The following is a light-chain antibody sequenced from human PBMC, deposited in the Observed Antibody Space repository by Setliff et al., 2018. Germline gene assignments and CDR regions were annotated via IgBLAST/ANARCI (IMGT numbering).Light chain of an antibody. CDR3: FSYTSSGSYV. CDR1: SSDIGTYDY. J-gene: IGLJ1*01. CDR2: DVR. V-gene: IGLV2-14*03. Sequence: QSVLTQAASVSGSPGQSVTIPCTGSSSDIGTYDYVSWYQHHPGRAPKFLIYDVRYRPSGVSNRFSGSKSGNTASLTISGLQAEDAADYYCFSYTSSGSYVFGTGTKVTVL.